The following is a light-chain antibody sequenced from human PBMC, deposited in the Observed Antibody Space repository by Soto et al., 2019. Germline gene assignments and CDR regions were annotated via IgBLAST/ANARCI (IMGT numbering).Light chain of an antibody. V-gene: IGKV1-39*01. CDR2: GAS. J-gene: IGKJ4*01. CDR3: QESMSVPFS. CDR1: QSISNY. Sequence: DIQMTQSPSSLSASVGDRVTITCRASQSISNYLNWYQKKLGKAPKVLIYGASSLQSGVPSRFRGSGWGTDFALAINRLEPEDSATYYGQESMSVPFSFGGGTKLEIK.